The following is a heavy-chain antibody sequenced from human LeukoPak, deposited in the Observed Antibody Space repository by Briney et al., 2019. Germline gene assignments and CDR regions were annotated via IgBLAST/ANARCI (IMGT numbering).Heavy chain of an antibody. V-gene: IGHV3-48*04. D-gene: IGHD1-1*01. J-gene: IGHJ4*02. CDR1: GFTFNDYS. Sequence: GGSLRLSCSTSGFTFNDYSMNWVRQAPGKGLEWISYIGISSGNTKYADSVKGRFTISGDNAKNSLYLQMNSLRVEDTAVYYCARDHNYAFDNWGQGTLVTVSS. CDR3: ARDHNYAFDN. CDR2: IGISSGNT.